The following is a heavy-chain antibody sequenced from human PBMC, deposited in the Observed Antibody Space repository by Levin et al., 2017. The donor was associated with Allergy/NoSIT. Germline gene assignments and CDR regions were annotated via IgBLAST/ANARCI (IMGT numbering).Heavy chain of an antibody. CDR2: INYRGGT. CDR1: GGSVNSGTYY. CDR3: ARNRIIVSGGNDYYYGMDG. Sequence: SETLSLTCTVSGGSVNSGTYYWSWIRQPPGKGLEWIGYINYRGGTKYNPSLNSRITISVDTSRKGFSLKLTSVTAADTAVYYCARNRIIVSGGNDYYYGMDGWGQGTTVTVSS. V-gene: IGHV4-61*03. D-gene: IGHD5/OR15-5a*01. J-gene: IGHJ6*02.